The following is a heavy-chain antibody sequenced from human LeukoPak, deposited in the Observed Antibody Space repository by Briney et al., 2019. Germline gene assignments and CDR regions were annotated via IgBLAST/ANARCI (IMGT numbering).Heavy chain of an antibody. CDR2: INHSGSI. CDR3: ARGNILTGYCFDF. V-gene: IGHV4-34*01. Sequence: SETLSLTCAVYGGSFSGYSWSWVRQPPGKGLEWIGEINHSGSINYNPSLKSRVTISEDTSKNQFSLRLSSVTAADTAVYYCARGNILTGYCFDFWGQGALVTVSS. CDR1: GGSFSGYS. J-gene: IGHJ4*02. D-gene: IGHD3-9*01.